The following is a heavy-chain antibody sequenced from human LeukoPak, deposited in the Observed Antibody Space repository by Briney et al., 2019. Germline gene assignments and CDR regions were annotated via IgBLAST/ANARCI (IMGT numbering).Heavy chain of an antibody. CDR2: INSDGSRT. D-gene: IGHD2-8*02. CDR1: GFTSSRNW. J-gene: IGHJ3*02. V-gene: IGHV3-74*01. Sequence: GGSLRLSCAASGFTSSRNWMHWVRQAPGKGLVWLSRINSDGSRTIYADSVKGRPTISRDNAKNTLYLEMNSLTVEDTAVYYCVSLTGHEAFDIWGQGTMVTVSS. CDR3: VSLTGHEAFDI.